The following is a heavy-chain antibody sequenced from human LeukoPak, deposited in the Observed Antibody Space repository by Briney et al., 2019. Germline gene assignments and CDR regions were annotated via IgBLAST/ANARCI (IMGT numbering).Heavy chain of an antibody. Sequence: GGSLRLSCAASGFTFSNYGMSWVRQAPGKGLEWVSAISGSGGSTYYADSVKGRFTISRDNSKNTLYLQMNSLRAEDTAVYYCAKVVVVTAMGSSDAFDIWGQGTMVTVSS. V-gene: IGHV3-23*01. CDR1: GFTFSNYG. J-gene: IGHJ3*02. CDR2: ISGSGGST. D-gene: IGHD2-21*02. CDR3: AKVVVVTAMGSSDAFDI.